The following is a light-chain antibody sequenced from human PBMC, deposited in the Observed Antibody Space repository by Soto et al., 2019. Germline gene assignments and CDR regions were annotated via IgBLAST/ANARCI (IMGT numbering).Light chain of an antibody. CDR2: GTS. CDR3: QQYNNWPLT. CDR1: QSVSPY. V-gene: IGKV3D-15*01. J-gene: IGKJ4*01. Sequence: EIVLTQSPATLSLSAGERATLSCRASQSVSPYLAWYQQKPGQAPRLLIYGTSNRATGIPARFSGSGSGTEFTLTINSLQSEDFAVYYCQQYNNWPLTFGGGTKVDI.